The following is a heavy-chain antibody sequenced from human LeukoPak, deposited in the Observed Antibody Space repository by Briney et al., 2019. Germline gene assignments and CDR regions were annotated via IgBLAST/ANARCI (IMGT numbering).Heavy chain of an antibody. V-gene: IGHV4-38-2*01. CDR1: GYSISSGYY. CDR2: IYHSGST. Sequence: SETLSLTCAVSGYSISSGYYWGWIRQPPGKGLEWIGSIYHSGSTYYNPSLKSRVTISVDTSKNQFSLKLCSVTAADTAVYYCASLPAAIPWAFDYWGQGTLVTVSS. D-gene: IGHD2-2*01. J-gene: IGHJ4*02. CDR3: ASLPAAIPWAFDY.